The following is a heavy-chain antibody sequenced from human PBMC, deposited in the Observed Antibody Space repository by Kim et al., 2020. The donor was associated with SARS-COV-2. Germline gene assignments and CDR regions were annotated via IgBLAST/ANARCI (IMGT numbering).Heavy chain of an antibody. D-gene: IGHD5-18*01. Sequence: SETLSLTCTVSGGSISSSSYYWGWIRQPPGKGLEWIGTIYYSGSTYYNPSLKSRVTISVDTSKNQFSLKLSSVTAADTAIYFCARAYSLNWFDPWGQGT. CDR1: GGSISSSSYY. J-gene: IGHJ5*02. V-gene: IGHV4-39*07. CDR3: ARAYSLNWFDP. CDR2: IYYSGST.